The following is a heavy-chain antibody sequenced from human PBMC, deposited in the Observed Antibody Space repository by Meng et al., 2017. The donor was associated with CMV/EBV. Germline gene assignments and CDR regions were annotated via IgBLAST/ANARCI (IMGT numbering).Heavy chain of an antibody. V-gene: IGHV3-21*05. D-gene: IGHD6-19*01. CDR1: GFTFSSYE. J-gene: IGHJ6*02. CDR3: ASSLHSGGSGWYGDYYYYYGMDV. CDR2: ISSSSSYI. Sequence: GGSLRLSCAAFGFTFSSYEMNWVRQAPGKGLEWVSYISSSSSYIYYADSVKGRFTISRDNAKNSLYLQMNSLRAEDTAVYYCASSLHSGGSGWYGDYYYYYGMDVWGQGTTVTVSS.